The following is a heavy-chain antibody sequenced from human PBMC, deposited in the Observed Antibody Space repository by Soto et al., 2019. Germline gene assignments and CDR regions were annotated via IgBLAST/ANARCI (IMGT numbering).Heavy chain of an antibody. J-gene: IGHJ6*02. CDR1: GGTVKISH. D-gene: IGHD1-26*01. CDR2: INHSGST. V-gene: IGHV4-34*01. Sequence: PSGTPAITRAAYGGTVKISHWAVSRKTPGKGLEWIGEINHSGSTNYNPSLKSRVTISLDTSKNQFSLKLSSVTAADTAVYYCARLLGVSGYYYYYGMDVWVQGTTVTVSS. CDR3: ARLLGVSGYYYYYGMDV.